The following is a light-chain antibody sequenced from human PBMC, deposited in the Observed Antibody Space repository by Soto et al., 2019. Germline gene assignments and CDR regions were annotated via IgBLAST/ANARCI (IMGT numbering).Light chain of an antibody. CDR3: EAWDGSLNVVL. J-gene: IGLJ2*01. CDR2: SIN. CDR1: NSNIGTNT. V-gene: IGLV1-44*01. Sequence: QSVLTQPPSASGTPGQRVTISCSGSNSNIGTNTVNWYQHLPGSAPKLLIYSINQRPSGVPDRFYGSKSGTSASLAISGLQPDDEDDYYCEAWDGSLNVVLFGGGTKLTVL.